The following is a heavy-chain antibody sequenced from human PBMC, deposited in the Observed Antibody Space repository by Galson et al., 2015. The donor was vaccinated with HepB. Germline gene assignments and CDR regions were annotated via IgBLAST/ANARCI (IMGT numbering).Heavy chain of an antibody. Sequence: ETLSLTCAVYGGSFSGYYWSWIRQPPGKGLEWIGEINHSGSTNYNPSLKSRVTISVDTSKNQFSLKLSSVTAADTAVYYCAREGRVNYYDPNHYFDYWGQGTLVTVSS. D-gene: IGHD3-22*01. CDR1: GGSFSGYY. J-gene: IGHJ4*02. CDR2: INHSGST. V-gene: IGHV4-34*01. CDR3: AREGRVNYYDPNHYFDY.